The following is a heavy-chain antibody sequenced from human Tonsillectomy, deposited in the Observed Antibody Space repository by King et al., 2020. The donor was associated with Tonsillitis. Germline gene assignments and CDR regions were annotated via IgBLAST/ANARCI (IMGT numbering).Heavy chain of an antibody. CDR3: ARFDLVGGTVGRDY. V-gene: IGHV3-74*01. D-gene: IGHD1-26*01. CDR2: INSDGSST. CDR1: GFTFSSHW. Sequence: VQLVESGGGLVQPGGSLRLSCAASGFTFSSHWMHWVRQAPGKGLVWVSRINSDGSSTSYADSVKGRFTISRDNAKNTLYLQMNSLRAEDTAVYYCARFDLVGGTVGRDYWGQGTLVTVSS. J-gene: IGHJ4*02.